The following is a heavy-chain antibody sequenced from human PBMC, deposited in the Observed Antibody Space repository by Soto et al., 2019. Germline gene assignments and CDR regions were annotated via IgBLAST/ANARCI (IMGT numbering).Heavy chain of an antibody. CDR2: FFHTGST. CDR3: TRGTPITRARSFEWLGRFDI. D-gene: IGHD3-3*01. CDR1: GGSMSPYY. J-gene: IGHJ2*01. V-gene: IGHV4-59*01. Sequence: SETLSLTCTVSGGSMSPYYWPWIRQTPGKRLEWIRYFFHTGSTDYHPSLKSRATISADTSKNQLALQLTSGSAADTAQYSCTRGTPITRARSFEWLGRFDIWGRGTWVTVSS.